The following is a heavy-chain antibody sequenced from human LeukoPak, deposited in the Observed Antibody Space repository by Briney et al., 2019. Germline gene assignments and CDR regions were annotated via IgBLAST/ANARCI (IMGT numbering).Heavy chain of an antibody. CDR1: GFTFRSYS. CDR3: AKIRGERWLQFEHFDY. D-gene: IGHD5-24*01. J-gene: IGHJ4*02. CDR2: ISYDGSNK. Sequence: GGSLRLSCAASGFTFRSYSMNWVRQAPDKGLEWVAVISYDGSNKYYADSVKGRFTVSRDSSKNTLYLQMNSLRAEDTAVYYCAKIRGERWLQFEHFDYWGQGTLVTVSS. V-gene: IGHV3-30*18.